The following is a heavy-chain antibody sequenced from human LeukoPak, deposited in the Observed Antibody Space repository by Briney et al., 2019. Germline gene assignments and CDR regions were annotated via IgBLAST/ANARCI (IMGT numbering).Heavy chain of an antibody. CDR2: IYYLGST. Sequence: NPSETLSLTCIVSGGSISSDYWSWVRQSPGKGLEWIGYIYYLGSTNYNPSLTSRVTISVDTSKNQFSLKLSSVTAADTAVYYCARVGTYGSGSYLSWLDYWGQGTLVTVSS. J-gene: IGHJ4*02. D-gene: IGHD3-10*01. V-gene: IGHV4-59*01. CDR1: GGSISSDY. CDR3: ARVGTYGSGSYLSWLDY.